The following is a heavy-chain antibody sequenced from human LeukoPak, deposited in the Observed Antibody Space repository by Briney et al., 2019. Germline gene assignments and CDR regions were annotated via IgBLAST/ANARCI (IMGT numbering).Heavy chain of an antibody. CDR2: IYYSGGT. D-gene: IGHD4-23*01. Sequence: SETLSLTCTVSGGSISSGDYYWSWIRQPPGKGLEWIGYIYYSGGTYYNPSLKSRVTISVDTSKNQFSLKLTSVTAADTAVYYCARLGPRGGNSGYWGQGTLVTVSS. V-gene: IGHV4-30-4*08. CDR1: GGSISSGDYY. CDR3: ARLGPRGGNSGY. J-gene: IGHJ4*02.